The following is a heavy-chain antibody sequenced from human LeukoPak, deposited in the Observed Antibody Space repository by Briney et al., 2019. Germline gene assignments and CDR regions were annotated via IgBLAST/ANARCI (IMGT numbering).Heavy chain of an antibody. CDR3: AREAYGSFYIH. J-gene: IGHJ4*02. D-gene: IGHD1-26*01. CDR2: ISTYNGNT. Sequence: ASVTVSCKASGYTFSNYGISWVRQAPGQGLEWMAWISTYNGNTNSAQNFRGRVTLTTDTSASTVYLELRSLRSNDTAVYYCAREAYGSFYIHWGQGTLVTVSP. V-gene: IGHV1-18*01. CDR1: GYTFSNYG.